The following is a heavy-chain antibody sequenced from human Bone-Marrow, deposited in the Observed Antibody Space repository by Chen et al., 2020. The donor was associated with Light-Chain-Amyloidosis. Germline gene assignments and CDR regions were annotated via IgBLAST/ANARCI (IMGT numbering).Heavy chain of an antibody. CDR2: ISGSGGST. CDR1: GFTFSSYA. Sequence: EVQLLEAGGGLVQPGGSLRLSCAGAGFTFSSYAMSWVRQAPGKGLEWVSAISGSGGSTYYADSVKGRFTISGDNSKNTLYLQMNSLRAEDTAVYYCAKDIRYSSGWYYFDYWGQGTLVTVSS. CDR3: AKDIRYSSGWYYFDY. J-gene: IGHJ4*02. D-gene: IGHD6-19*01. V-gene: IGHV3-23*01.